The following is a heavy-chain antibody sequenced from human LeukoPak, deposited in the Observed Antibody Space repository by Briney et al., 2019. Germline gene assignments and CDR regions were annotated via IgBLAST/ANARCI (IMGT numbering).Heavy chain of an antibody. CDR3: AKDTKIVVVPAAMAYSAFDI. CDR1: GLTFSSYA. CDR2: ISGSGGTT. Sequence: PGGSLRLSCAASGLTFSSYAMSWVRQAPGKGLEWVSVISGSGGTTYYADSVKGRFTISRDNSKNTLYLQMYTLRAEDTAVYYCAKDTKIVVVPAAMAYSAFDIWGQGTMVTVSS. D-gene: IGHD2-2*01. V-gene: IGHV3-23*01. J-gene: IGHJ3*02.